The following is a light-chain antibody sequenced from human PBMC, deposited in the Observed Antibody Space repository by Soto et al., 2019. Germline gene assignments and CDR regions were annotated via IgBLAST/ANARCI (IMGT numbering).Light chain of an antibody. V-gene: IGLV4-69*01. CDR3: QTWDTGTWV. J-gene: IGLJ3*02. Sequence: QLVLTQSPSASASLGASVKLTCTLSSGHSSYAIAWHQQQPEKGPRYLMKLNSDGSHSKGDGIPDRFSGSSSGAERYLTISSLQSEDEADYYCQTWDTGTWVFGGRTKLTVL. CDR1: SGHSSYA. CDR2: LNSDGSH.